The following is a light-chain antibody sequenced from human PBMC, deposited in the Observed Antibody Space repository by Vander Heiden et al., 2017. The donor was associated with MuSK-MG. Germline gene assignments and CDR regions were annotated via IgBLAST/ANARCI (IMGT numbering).Light chain of an antibody. CDR1: QSVLYSSNNKNY. V-gene: IGKV4-1*01. CDR3: RQYYSTPRIT. CDR2: WAS. Sequence: DIVMTQSPDSLAVSLGERATINCKSSQSVLYSSNNKNYLAWYQQKPGQPPKLLIYWASTRESGVPDRFSGSGSGTDFTLTISSLQAEDVAVYYCRQYYSTPRITFGGGTKVEIK. J-gene: IGKJ4*01.